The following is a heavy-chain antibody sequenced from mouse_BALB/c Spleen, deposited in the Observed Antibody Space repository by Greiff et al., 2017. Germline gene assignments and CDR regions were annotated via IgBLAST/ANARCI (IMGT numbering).Heavy chain of an antibody. CDR2: INPYNDGT. V-gene: IGHV1-14*01. Sequence: VQLQQSGPELVKPGASVKMSCKASGYTFTSYVMHWVKQKPGQGLEWIGYINPYNDGTKYNEKFKGKATLTSDKSSSTAYMELSSLTSEDSAVYYCASQGTYYRYEWFAYWGQGTLVTVSA. CDR3: ASQGTYYRYEWFAY. CDR1: GYTFTSYV. D-gene: IGHD2-14*01. J-gene: IGHJ3*01.